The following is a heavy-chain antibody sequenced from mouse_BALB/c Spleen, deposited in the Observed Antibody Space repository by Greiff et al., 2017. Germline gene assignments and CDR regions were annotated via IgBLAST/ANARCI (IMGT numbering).Heavy chain of an antibody. Sequence: EVHLVESGGGLVQPGGSLRLSCATSGFTFSDFYMEWVRQPPGKRLEWIAASRNKANDYTTEYSASVKGRFIVSRDTSQSILYLQMNALRAEDTAIYYCARVYRYDGYWYFDVWGAGTTVTVSS. J-gene: IGHJ1*01. CDR3: ARVYRYDGYWYFDV. V-gene: IGHV7-1*02. CDR1: GFTFSDFY. CDR2: SRNKANDYTT. D-gene: IGHD2-14*01.